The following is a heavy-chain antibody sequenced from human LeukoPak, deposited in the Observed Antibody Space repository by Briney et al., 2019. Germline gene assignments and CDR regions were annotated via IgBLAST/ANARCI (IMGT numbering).Heavy chain of an antibody. Sequence: EASVKVSCKASGYTFTSYGISWVRQAPGQGLEWMGWISAYNGNTNYAQKLQGRVTMTTDTSTSTAYMELRSLRSDDTAVYYCARDHVLGRSTSCCYYFDYWGQGTLVTVSS. CDR1: GYTFTSYG. CDR2: ISAYNGNT. V-gene: IGHV1-18*01. J-gene: IGHJ4*02. CDR3: ARDHVLGRSTSCCYYFDY. D-gene: IGHD2-2*01.